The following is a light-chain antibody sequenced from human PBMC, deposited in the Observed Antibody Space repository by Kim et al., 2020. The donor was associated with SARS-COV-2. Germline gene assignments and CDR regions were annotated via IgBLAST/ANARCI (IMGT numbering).Light chain of an antibody. CDR3: SSYTSSSKV. CDR1: SSDVGGYNY. J-gene: IGLJ1*01. V-gene: IGLV2-14*03. CDR2: DVS. Sequence: QSALTQPASVSGSPGQSITISCTGTSSDVGGYNYVSWYQQHPGKAPKLMIYDVSNGPSGVSNRFSGSKSGNTASLTISGLQAEDEADYYCSSYTSSSKVFGTGTKVTVL.